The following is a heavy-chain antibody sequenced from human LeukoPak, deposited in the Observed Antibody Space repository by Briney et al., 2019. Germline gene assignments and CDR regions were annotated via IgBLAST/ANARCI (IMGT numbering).Heavy chain of an antibody. CDR2: IYHSGST. J-gene: IGHJ5*02. CDR3: AKGSASSSWYLNWFDP. V-gene: IGHV4-30-2*01. CDR1: GGSISSGGYS. Sequence: SETLSLTCAVSGGSISSGGYSWSWIRQPPGKGLEWIGYIYHSGSTYYNPSLKSRVTISVDRSKNQYSLQLNSVTPEDTAVYYCAKGSASSSWYLNWFDPWGQGTLVTVSS. D-gene: IGHD6-13*01.